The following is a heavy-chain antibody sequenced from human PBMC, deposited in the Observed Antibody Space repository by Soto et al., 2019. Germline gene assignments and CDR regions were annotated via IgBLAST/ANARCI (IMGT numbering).Heavy chain of an antibody. Sequence: EVQLLESGGGLVQPGGSLRVSCAASGFTFSSYAMSWVRQAPGKGLEWVSGISGNGGSTYYADSVKGRFTISRDNSKNTLYLQMNSLRAEDTAVYYCAKVGGYSSSWYQGNYFDYWGQGTLATVSS. CDR3: AKVGGYSSSWYQGNYFDY. CDR2: ISGNGGST. CDR1: GFTFSSYA. V-gene: IGHV3-23*01. J-gene: IGHJ4*02. D-gene: IGHD6-13*01.